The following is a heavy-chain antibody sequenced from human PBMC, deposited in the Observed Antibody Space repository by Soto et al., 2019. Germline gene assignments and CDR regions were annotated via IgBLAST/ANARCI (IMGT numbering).Heavy chain of an antibody. CDR1: GGTFSSYA. D-gene: IGHD2-15*01. CDR3: ARVRCSGGSCYPPNNWFDP. J-gene: IGHJ5*02. CDR2: IIPIFGTA. V-gene: IGHV1-69*13. Sequence: SVKVSCKASGGTFSSYAISWARQAPGQGLEWMGGIIPIFGTANYAQKFQGRVTITADESTSTAYMELSSLRSEDTAVYYCARVRCSGGSCYPPNNWFDPWGQGTLATVSS.